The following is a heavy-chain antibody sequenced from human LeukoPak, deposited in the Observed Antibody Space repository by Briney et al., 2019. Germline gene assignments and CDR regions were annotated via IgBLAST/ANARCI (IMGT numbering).Heavy chain of an antibody. D-gene: IGHD6-19*01. V-gene: IGHV1-69*05. J-gene: IGHJ4*02. CDR3: ARAQLAVAGIFDY. CDR1: GGTFSSYA. Sequence: SVKVSCKASGGTFSSYAISWVRQAPGQGLEWMGGIIPIFGTANYAQKFQGRVTITTDESTSTAYMELSSLRSEDTAVYYCARAQLAVAGIFDYWGQGTLVTVSS. CDR2: IIPIFGTA.